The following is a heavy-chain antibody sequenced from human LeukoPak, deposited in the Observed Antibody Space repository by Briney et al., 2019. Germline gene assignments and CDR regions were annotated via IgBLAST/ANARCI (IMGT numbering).Heavy chain of an antibody. J-gene: IGHJ4*02. CDR2: ISWNSGSI. V-gene: IGHV3-9*01. Sequence: GGSLRLSCAASGFTFDDYAMHWVRHAPGKGLEWVSGISWNSGSIGYADSVKGRFTISRDNAKNSLYLQMNSLRAEDTALYYCAKDYYDILTGYFDYWGQGTLVTVSS. CDR3: AKDYYDILTGYFDY. D-gene: IGHD3-9*01. CDR1: GFTFDDYA.